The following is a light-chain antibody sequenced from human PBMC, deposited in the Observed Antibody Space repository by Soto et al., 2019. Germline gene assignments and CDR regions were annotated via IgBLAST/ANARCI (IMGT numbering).Light chain of an antibody. V-gene: IGKV4-1*01. CDR2: WAS. J-gene: IGKJ2*01. CDR1: QSVLYSSNNKNY. Sequence: DIVMTQSPDSLAVSLGERATINCKSSQSVLYSSNNKNYLAWYQQRPGQPPKLLIYWASTRESGVPDRFSGSGSGTDFTLAINSLQAEDVAVYYCQQYESTPPTVRQGTKLEIK. CDR3: QQYESTPPT.